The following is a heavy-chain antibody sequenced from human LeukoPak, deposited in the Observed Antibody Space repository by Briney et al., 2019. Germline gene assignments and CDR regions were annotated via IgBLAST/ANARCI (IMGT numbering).Heavy chain of an antibody. D-gene: IGHD3-10*01. CDR2: ISSSSRTI. Sequence: PEGSLRLSCAASGFTFSDYSMNWVRQAPGMGLEWVSYISSSSRTIYYADSVKGRFTISRDNAKNSLYLQMNSLRAEDTAVYYCAPLRVVRGIIRGFDPWGQGTLVTVSS. V-gene: IGHV3-48*01. CDR3: APLRVVRGIIRGFDP. CDR1: GFTFSDYS. J-gene: IGHJ5*02.